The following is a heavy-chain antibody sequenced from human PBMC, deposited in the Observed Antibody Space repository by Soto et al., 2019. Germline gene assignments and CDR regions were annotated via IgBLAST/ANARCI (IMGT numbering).Heavy chain of an antibody. D-gene: IGHD6-19*01. V-gene: IGHV4-59*11. CDR2: IFYSGST. Sequence: SETLSLTCSFSVGSISGHYWTWIGQSPGKGLDWIGYIFYSGSTNYNPSLKSRVTISVDTSKNQFSLKMSSVTAADTAVYYCARVGSSGWSPDYWGRGTMVTVSS. CDR1: VGSISGHY. J-gene: IGHJ4*02. CDR3: ARVGSSGWSPDY.